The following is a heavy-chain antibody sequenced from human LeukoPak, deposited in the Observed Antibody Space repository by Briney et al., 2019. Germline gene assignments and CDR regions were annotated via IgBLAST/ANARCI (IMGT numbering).Heavy chain of an antibody. D-gene: IGHD3-22*01. V-gene: IGHV5-51*01. J-gene: IGHJ4*02. CDR2: IYPGDSTT. CDR3: ARPYYHDSSGFHFDY. Sequence: GESLKISCKGSGYTFINYWIAWVRQMPGKGLEWMGFIYPGDSTTRYSPSFQGQVTISADKSISTAYLQWSSLKASDTAMYYCARPYYHDSSGFHFDYWGQGTLVTVSS. CDR1: GYTFINYW.